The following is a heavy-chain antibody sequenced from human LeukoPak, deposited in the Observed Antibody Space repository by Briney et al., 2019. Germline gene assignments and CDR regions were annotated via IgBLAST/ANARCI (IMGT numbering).Heavy chain of an antibody. CDR2: VYYSGST. V-gene: IGHV4-39*01. D-gene: IGHD3-10*01. Sequence: SETLSLTCTVSGGSISSSSYYWGWIRQPPGKGLEWIGSVYYSGSTYYNPSLKSRVTISVDTSKNQFSLKLSSVTAADTAVYYCARRGMVRGVTWGQGTLVTVSS. CDR3: ARRGMVRGVT. CDR1: GGSISSSSYY. J-gene: IGHJ4*02.